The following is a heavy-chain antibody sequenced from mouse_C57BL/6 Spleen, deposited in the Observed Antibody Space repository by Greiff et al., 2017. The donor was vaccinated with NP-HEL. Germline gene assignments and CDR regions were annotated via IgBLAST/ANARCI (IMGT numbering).Heavy chain of an antibody. CDR3: ARRTTVVAGYFDV. CDR1: GYAFSSYW. CDR2: IYPGDGDT. D-gene: IGHD1-1*01. Sequence: QVQLKQSGAELVKPGASVKISCKASGYAFSSYWMNWVKQRPGKGLEWIGQIYPGDGDTNYNGKFKGKATLTADKSSSTAYMQLSSLTSEDSAVYFCARRTTVVAGYFDVWGTGTTVTVSS. V-gene: IGHV1-80*01. J-gene: IGHJ1*03.